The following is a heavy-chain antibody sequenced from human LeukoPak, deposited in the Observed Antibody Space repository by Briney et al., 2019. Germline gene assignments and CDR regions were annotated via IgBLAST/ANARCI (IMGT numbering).Heavy chain of an antibody. CDR2: IRYDGSNK. D-gene: IGHD3-3*01. CDR3: ARAYYDFWSGTGH. J-gene: IGHJ4*02. Sequence: PGGSLRLSCAASGFTFSSYGMHWVRQAPGKGLEWVAFIRYDGSNKYYADSVKGRFTISRDNSKNTLYLQMNSLRAEDTAVYYCARAYYDFWSGTGHWGQGTLVTVSS. V-gene: IGHV3-30*02. CDR1: GFTFSSYG.